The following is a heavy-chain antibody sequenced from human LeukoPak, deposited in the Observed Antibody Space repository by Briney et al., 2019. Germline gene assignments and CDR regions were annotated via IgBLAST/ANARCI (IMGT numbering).Heavy chain of an antibody. CDR1: GGSISSSSYY. Sequence: PSETLSLTCTVSGGSISSSSYYWGWIRQPPGKGLEWIGSIYYSGSTYYNPSLKSRVTISVDTSKNQFSLKLSSVTATDTAVYYCARALGYCSGGSCYSVGWFDPWGQGTLVTVSS. J-gene: IGHJ5*02. D-gene: IGHD2-15*01. CDR2: IYYSGST. V-gene: IGHV4-39*07. CDR3: ARALGYCSGGSCYSVGWFDP.